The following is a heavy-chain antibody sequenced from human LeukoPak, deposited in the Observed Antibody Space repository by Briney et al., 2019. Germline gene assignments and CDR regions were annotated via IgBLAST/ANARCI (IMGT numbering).Heavy chain of an antibody. CDR2: INHSGST. Sequence: SETLSLTCTVSGGSISSSSYYWGWIRQPPGKGLEWIGEINHSGSTNYNPSLKSRVTISVDTSKNQFSLKLSSVTAADTAVYYCARGGDFWSGYSLDVWGQGTTVTVSS. CDR1: GGSISSSSYY. J-gene: IGHJ6*02. CDR3: ARGGDFWSGYSLDV. D-gene: IGHD3-3*01. V-gene: IGHV4-39*07.